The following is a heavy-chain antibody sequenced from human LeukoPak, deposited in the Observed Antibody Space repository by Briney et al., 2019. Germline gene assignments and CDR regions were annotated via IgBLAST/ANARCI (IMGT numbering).Heavy chain of an antibody. CDR3: AKGHSEDGTGFDC. J-gene: IGHJ4*02. Sequence: GGSLRLSCAASGFTFSSYAMSWVRQALGKGLQWVSTISGGRGATYYTDSVKGRFTISRDNSKNTMFLQMSSLRAEDTAIYYCAKGHSEDGTGFDCWGQGTLVTVSS. CDR2: ISGGRGAT. CDR1: GFTFSSYA. D-gene: IGHD2-8*02. V-gene: IGHV3-23*01.